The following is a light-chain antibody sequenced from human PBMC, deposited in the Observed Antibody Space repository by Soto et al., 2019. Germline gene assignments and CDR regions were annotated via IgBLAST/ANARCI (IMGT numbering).Light chain of an antibody. CDR3: QQYYNYST. Sequence: DIQITQSPSTRSASVGDRVTITCRASQSISSWLAWYQQKPGKAPKILIYKASSLESGVPTRFSGSGSGTEFTLTISGLQPDDFATYFCQQYYNYSTFGQGTQVDIK. CDR2: KAS. V-gene: IGKV1-5*03. CDR1: QSISSW. J-gene: IGKJ1*01.